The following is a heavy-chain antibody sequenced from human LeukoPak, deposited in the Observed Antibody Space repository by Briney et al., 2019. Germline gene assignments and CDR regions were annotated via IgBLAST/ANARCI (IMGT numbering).Heavy chain of an antibody. CDR2: IYYSGST. V-gene: IGHV4-39*07. Sequence: SETLSLTCTVSGGSISSSSYYWGWIRQPPGKGLEWIGSIYYSGSTYYNPSLKSRVTISVDTSKNQFSLKLSSVTAADTAVYYCARVRSEADYWGQGTLVTVSS. CDR3: ARVRSEADY. J-gene: IGHJ4*02. D-gene: IGHD3-16*01. CDR1: GGSISSSSYY.